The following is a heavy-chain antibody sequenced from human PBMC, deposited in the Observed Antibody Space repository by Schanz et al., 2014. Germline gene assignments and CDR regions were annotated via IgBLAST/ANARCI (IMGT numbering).Heavy chain of an antibody. V-gene: IGHV1-69*02. CDR2: IISILGIP. CDR1: GGTFSSYT. J-gene: IGHJ6*02. D-gene: IGHD3-9*01. Sequence: VQLVQSGAEVKKPGSSVKVSCKASGGTFSSYTISWVRQAPGQGLEWMGRIISILGIPNYAQKFQGRVTMTTDTSTSTAYVELRSLRSDDTAVYYCARVQDDILTGSEYYYGMDVWGQGTTVTVSS. CDR3: ARVQDDILTGSEYYYGMDV.